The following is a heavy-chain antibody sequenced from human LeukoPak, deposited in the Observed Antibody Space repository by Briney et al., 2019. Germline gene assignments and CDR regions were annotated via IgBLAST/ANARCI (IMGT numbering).Heavy chain of an antibody. CDR1: GFTFSSYA. CDR3: AKCHSDYIFDY. D-gene: IGHD4-11*01. CDR2: IGGSGGCA. Sequence: GGSLRPSCAASGFTFSSYAMAWVRQAPGKGLEWVSVIGGSGGCAYYADSVRGRFTISRDNSKNTLYLQMHSLRAEDTAVYYCAKCHSDYIFDYWGQGTLVTVSS. V-gene: IGHV3-23*01. J-gene: IGHJ4*02.